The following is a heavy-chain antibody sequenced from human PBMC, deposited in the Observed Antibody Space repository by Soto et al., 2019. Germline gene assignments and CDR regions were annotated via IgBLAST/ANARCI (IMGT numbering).Heavy chain of an antibody. CDR3: ARDSTIPGYSGYDHYNFDY. D-gene: IGHD5-12*01. Sequence: GASVKVSCKASGYTFTSYYMHWVRQAPGQGLEWMGIINPSGGSTSYAQKFQGRVTMTRDTSTSTVYMELSSLRSEDTAVYYCARDSTIPGYSGYDHYNFDYWGQGTPVTVSS. CDR1: GYTFTSYY. CDR2: INPSGGST. J-gene: IGHJ4*02. V-gene: IGHV1-46*01.